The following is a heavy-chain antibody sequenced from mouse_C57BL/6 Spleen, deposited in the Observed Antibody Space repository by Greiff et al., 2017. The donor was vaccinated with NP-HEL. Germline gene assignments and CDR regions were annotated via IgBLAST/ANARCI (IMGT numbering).Heavy chain of an antibody. CDR3: VRHASLLRYAMDY. D-gene: IGHD1-1*01. J-gene: IGHJ4*01. V-gene: IGHV10-1*01. Sequence: EVQLVESGGGLVQPKGSLKLSCAASGFSFNTYAMNWVRQAPGKGLEWVARIRSKSNNYATYYADSVKDRFTISRDDSESMLYLQMNNLKTEDTAMYYCVRHASLLRYAMDYWGQGTSVTVSS. CDR1: GFSFNTYA. CDR2: IRSKSNNYAT.